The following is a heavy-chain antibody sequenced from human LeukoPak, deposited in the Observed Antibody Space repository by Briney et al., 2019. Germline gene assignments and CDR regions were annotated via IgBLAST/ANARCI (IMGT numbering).Heavy chain of an antibody. CDR2: ISDSGIKT. J-gene: IGHJ4*02. CDR1: GFIFNNYV. CDR3: AKLNPDWLPFDY. D-gene: IGHD3-9*01. Sequence: GGSLRLSCAASGFIFNNYVMSWVRQAPGKGLEWVSSISDSGIKTNYANSVKGRFTISRDNSRNTLFLQMNSLRAEDTAVYYCAKLNPDWLPFDYWGQETLVTVSS. V-gene: IGHV3-23*01.